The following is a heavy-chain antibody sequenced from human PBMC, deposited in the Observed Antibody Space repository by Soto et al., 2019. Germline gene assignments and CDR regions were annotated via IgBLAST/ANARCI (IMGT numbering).Heavy chain of an antibody. CDR3: ARRPYYDILTGYRLGWFDP. J-gene: IGHJ5*02. D-gene: IGHD3-9*01. CDR1: GGSISSYY. CDR2: IYYSGST. Sequence: SSETLSLTCTVSGGSISSYYLSWIRQPPGKGLEWIGYIYYSGSTNYNPSLKSRVTISVDTSKNQFSLKLSSVTAADTAVYYCARRPYYDILTGYRLGWFDPWGQGTLVTVSS. V-gene: IGHV4-59*01.